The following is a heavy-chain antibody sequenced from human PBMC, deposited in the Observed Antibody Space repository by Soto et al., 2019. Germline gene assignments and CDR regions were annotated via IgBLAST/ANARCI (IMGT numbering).Heavy chain of an antibody. D-gene: IGHD1-7*01. J-gene: IGHJ5*01. CDR3: AKERDNWNYFPADS. Sequence: GGSLRLSCAASEFTFSSYAMSWVRQAPGEGREWVSAISGNGRATYYADSVKGRFTISRDNSKDTVFLQMDSLTAEDTAVYFCAKERDNWNYFPADSWGQGTVVTVSS. CDR2: ISGNGRAT. CDR1: EFTFSSYA. V-gene: IGHV3-23*01.